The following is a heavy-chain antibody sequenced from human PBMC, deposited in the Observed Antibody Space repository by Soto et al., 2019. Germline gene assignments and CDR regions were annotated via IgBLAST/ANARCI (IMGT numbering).Heavy chain of an antibody. D-gene: IGHD3-3*01. J-gene: IGHJ6*03. CDR2: MNPNSGNT. CDR1: GYTFTSYD. V-gene: IGHV1-8*01. Sequence: QVQLVQSGAEVKKPGASVKVSCKASGYTFTSYDINWVRQATGQGLEWMGWMNPNSGNTGYAQKFQGRVTMTRNTSISTAYMELSSLRSEDTAVYYCASGDFWSGYSYYYYMDVWGKGTTVTVSS. CDR3: ASGDFWSGYSYYYYMDV.